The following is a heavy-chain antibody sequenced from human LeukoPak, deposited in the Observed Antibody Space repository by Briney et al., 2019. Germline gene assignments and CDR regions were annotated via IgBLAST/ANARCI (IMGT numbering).Heavy chain of an antibody. V-gene: IGHV4-34*01. CDR1: GGSFSGYY. J-gene: IGHJ4*02. Sequence: SEXLSLTCAVYGGSFSGYYWSWVRQPPGKGLEWIGEINHSGSTKYNPSLKSRFTISVDTSKNQFSLKLSSVTAAATAVYYCAREGRYYGSVSYRGNDYWGQGTLVTVSS. CDR2: INHSGST. D-gene: IGHD3-10*01. CDR3: AREGRYYGSVSYRGNDY.